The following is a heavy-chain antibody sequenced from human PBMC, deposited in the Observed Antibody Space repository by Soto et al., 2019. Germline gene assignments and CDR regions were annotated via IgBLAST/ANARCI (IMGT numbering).Heavy chain of an antibody. V-gene: IGHV1-18*01. J-gene: IGHJ6*02. CDR2: ISAYNGNT. Sequence: ASVKVSCKASGYTFTSYGISWVRQAPGQGLEWMGWISAYNGNTNYAQKLQGRVTMTTDTSTSTAYMELRSLRSDDTAVYYCARGPWSVLRFLEWLPGNGMDVWGQGTTVTVSS. CDR1: GYTFTSYG. D-gene: IGHD3-3*01. CDR3: ARGPWSVLRFLEWLPGNGMDV.